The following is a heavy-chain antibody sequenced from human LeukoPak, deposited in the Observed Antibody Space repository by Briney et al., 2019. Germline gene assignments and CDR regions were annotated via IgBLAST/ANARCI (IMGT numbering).Heavy chain of an antibody. CDR3: ARDRAAVDGISYYFDY. J-gene: IGHJ4*02. V-gene: IGHV1-8*02. CDR2: MNPNSGNT. CDR1: GYTFTSYY. Sequence: ASVKVSCKASGYTFTSYYMHWVRQATGQGLEWMGWMNPNSGNTGYAQKFQGRVTMTRNTSISTAYMELSSLRAEDTAVYYCARDRAAVDGISYYFDYWGQGTLVTVSS. D-gene: IGHD6-13*01.